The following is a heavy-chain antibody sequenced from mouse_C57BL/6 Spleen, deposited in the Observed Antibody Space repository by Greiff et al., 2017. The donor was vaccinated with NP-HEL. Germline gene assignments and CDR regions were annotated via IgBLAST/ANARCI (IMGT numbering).Heavy chain of an antibody. V-gene: IGHV1-82*01. CDR2: IYPGDGDA. D-gene: IGHD1-1*01. J-gene: IGHJ2*01. CDR1: GYAFSSSW. CDR3: SRIGNYGSSFDY. Sequence: QVQLQQSGPVMVTPGASVKISCKASGYAFSSSWKNWVKQRPGKGLEWIGRIYPGDGDAKYNGKFKGKATLTAAKASSTTYMQHSSLTSEDSTVYFCSRIGNYGSSFDYWGQGTTLTVSS.